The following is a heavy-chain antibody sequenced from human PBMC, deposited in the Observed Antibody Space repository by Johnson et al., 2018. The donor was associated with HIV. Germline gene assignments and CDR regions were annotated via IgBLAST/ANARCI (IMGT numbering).Heavy chain of an antibody. CDR3: AKEYCGGDCSTDAFDI. CDR1: GFTFTDHY. V-gene: IGHV3-15*01. D-gene: IGHD2-21*02. CDR2: IKSKTDGGTT. J-gene: IGHJ3*02. Sequence: MLLVESGGGLVLPGGSLRLSCAVSGFTFTDHYMDCVRQAPGKGLEWVGRIKSKTDGGTTDYAAPVKGRFTISRDDSKNTLYLQMNSLKTEDTAIYYCAKEYCGGDCSTDAFDIWGPGTVVTVSS.